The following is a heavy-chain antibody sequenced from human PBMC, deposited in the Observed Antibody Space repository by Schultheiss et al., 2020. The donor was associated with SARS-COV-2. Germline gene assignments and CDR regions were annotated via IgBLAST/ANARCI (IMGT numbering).Heavy chain of an antibody. D-gene: IGHD1-26*01. Sequence: ASVKVSCKASGYTFTGYYMHWVRQAPGQGLEWMGRITPNNGGTSYAQRFQGRVTMTRDTSISTAYMELNNLRSDDTAVYYCARGWTREHSLLGAYWGQGTRVTVSS. J-gene: IGHJ4*02. CDR1: GYTFTGYY. CDR3: ARGWTREHSLLGAY. V-gene: IGHV1-2*06. CDR2: ITPNNGGT.